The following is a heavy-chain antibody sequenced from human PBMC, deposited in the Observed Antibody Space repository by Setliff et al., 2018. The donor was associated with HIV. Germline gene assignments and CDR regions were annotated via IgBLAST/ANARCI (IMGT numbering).Heavy chain of an antibody. CDR2: IYTSGSA. CDR3: ASDQRYYTNALCPEALDV. J-gene: IGHJ6*04. D-gene: IGHD2-8*01. CDR1: GGSISSYY. V-gene: IGHV4-4*08. Sequence: SETLSLTCTVSGGSISSYYWSWIRQPPGKGLEWIGYIYTSGSANYNPSLKSRVTISVDTSKNQFSLKLGSVTAADTAVYYCASDQRYYTNALCPEALDVWGKGTTVTVSS.